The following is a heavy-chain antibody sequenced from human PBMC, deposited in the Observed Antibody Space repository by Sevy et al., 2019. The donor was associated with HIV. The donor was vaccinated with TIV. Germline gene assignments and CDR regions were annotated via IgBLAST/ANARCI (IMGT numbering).Heavy chain of an antibody. Sequence: GGSLRLSCAASGFTFSSYEMHWVRQLRGGGLEWVSAIGIAGDTFYADSVRGRFTISRENARNSLHLQMNSLRAGDSATYYCAREGLGSSSDGFDIWGQGTMVTVSS. CDR3: AREGLGSSSDGFDI. D-gene: IGHD6-6*01. V-gene: IGHV3-13*01. CDR2: IGIAGDT. J-gene: IGHJ3*02. CDR1: GFTFSSYE.